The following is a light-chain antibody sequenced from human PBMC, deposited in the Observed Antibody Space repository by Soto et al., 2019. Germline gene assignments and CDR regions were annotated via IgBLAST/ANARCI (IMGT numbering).Light chain of an antibody. Sequence: QSALTQPASVSGSPGQSITITCTGASSDVGAYNYVSWYQQHPGKAPQLLIYVVTKRPSGISNRFSGSKSGNTASLTISGLQPGDEADYYCSSYTPSSTYVFGTGTKLTVL. CDR3: SSYTPSSTYV. CDR2: VVT. V-gene: IGLV2-14*01. CDR1: SSDVGAYNY. J-gene: IGLJ1*01.